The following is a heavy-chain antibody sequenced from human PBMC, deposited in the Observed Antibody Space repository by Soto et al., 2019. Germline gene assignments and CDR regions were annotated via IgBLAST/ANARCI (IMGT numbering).Heavy chain of an antibody. D-gene: IGHD5-18*01. CDR1: AGSPSRGAYL. J-gene: IGHJ3*02. CDR3: ARAMAVDTADYDAFDI. CDR2: IYHSGST. V-gene: IGHV4-30-2*01. Sequence: SQTRSLTYSVSAGSPSRGAYLLRRIRQPPGKGLEWIGYIYHSGSTYYNPSLKSRVTISVDRSKNQFSLKLSSVTAADTAVYYCARAMAVDTADYDAFDIWGQGTMVT.